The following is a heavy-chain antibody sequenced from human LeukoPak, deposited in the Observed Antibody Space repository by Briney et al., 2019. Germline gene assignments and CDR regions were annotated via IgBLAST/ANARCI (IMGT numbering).Heavy chain of an antibody. J-gene: IGHJ4*02. CDR3: ARSVYGDYTFDY. V-gene: IGHV2-70D*14. CDR1: VFSLSTSRMH. D-gene: IGHD4-17*01. Sequence: SGPTLLNPTHTLTLTCTFSVFSLSTSRMHVGCIRQPPGNALGRLALIVWDDDKFYSTPLTTRLPISQDPSTNQVVLTMTNMDPVDTATYYCARSVYGDYTFDYWGQGTMVTVSS. CDR2: IVWDDDK.